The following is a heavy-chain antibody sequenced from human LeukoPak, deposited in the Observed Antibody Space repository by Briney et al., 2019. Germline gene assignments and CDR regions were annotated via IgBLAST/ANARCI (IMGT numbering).Heavy chain of an antibody. Sequence: GGSLRLSCAASGFTFSSFAMIWVRQPPGKGLEWVSSIFPPSREIHYAASVRGRFTISRDNSKNTLYLQINSLRAEDTAVYYCAKDRPTVTKSNPDAFDIWGQGTMVTVSS. V-gene: IGHV3-23*01. CDR2: IFPPSREI. CDR1: GFTFSSFA. D-gene: IGHD4-17*01. J-gene: IGHJ3*02. CDR3: AKDRPTVTKSNPDAFDI.